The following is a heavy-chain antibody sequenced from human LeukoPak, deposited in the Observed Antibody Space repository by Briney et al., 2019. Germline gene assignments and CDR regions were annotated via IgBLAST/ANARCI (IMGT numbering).Heavy chain of an antibody. CDR2: ISYDGSNK. J-gene: IGHJ6*03. CDR1: GFTFSSYA. Sequence: GRSLRLSCAASGFTFSSYAMHWVRQAPGKGLEWVAVISYDGSNKYYADSVKGRFTISRDNSKNTVYLQMNSLRAEDTAVYYCARNGQYYYYMDVWGKGTTVTVSS. CDR3: ARNGQYYYYMDV. V-gene: IGHV3-30-3*01.